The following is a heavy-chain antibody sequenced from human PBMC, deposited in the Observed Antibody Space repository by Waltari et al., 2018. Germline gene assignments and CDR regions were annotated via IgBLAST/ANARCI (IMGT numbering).Heavy chain of an antibody. Sequence: VQLVESGGGSIQPGGSLKLSCAVSGFSVAGNTMSWVRQAPGKGVGLVSVIYAASSTYPSDALQGRFTMSRDTSTNELFLHMSSLTAEDTAVYYCARRFIGDYGGYFDFWGQGTLVTVSS. CDR1: GFSVAGNT. D-gene: IGHD4-17*01. V-gene: IGHV3-53*01. CDR3: ARRFIGDYGGYFDF. CDR2: IYAASST. J-gene: IGHJ4*02.